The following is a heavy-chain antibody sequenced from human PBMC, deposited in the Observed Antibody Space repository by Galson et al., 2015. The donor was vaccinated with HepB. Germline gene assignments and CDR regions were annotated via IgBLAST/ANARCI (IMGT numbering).Heavy chain of an antibody. CDR2: ISAYNGNS. V-gene: IGHV1-18*01. Sequence: SVKVSCKASGYTFTSYGISWVRQAPGQGLEWMGWISAYNGNSNYAQKLQGRVTMTTDTSTSTAYMELRSLRSDDTAVYYCARDPDYDILTGYYIQAGAEYFQHWGQGTLVTVSS. J-gene: IGHJ1*01. CDR3: ARDPDYDILTGYYIQAGAEYFQH. CDR1: GYTFTSYG. D-gene: IGHD3-9*01.